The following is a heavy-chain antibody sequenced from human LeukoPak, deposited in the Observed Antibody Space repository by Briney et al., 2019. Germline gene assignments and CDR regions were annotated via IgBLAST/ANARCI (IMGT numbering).Heavy chain of an antibody. Sequence: GGSLRLSCAASTFSFSAYGMHWVRQAPGKGLEWVAVISDDGSKKYYGDSVKGRFTISRDNSKNTLYLQLNSLGVEDTAVYYCAKDHGSYCSGGNCYGMNVWGQGTTVTVSS. D-gene: IGHD2-15*01. CDR3: AKDHGSYCSGGNCYGMNV. V-gene: IGHV3-30*18. CDR1: TFSFSAYG. J-gene: IGHJ6*02. CDR2: ISDDGSKK.